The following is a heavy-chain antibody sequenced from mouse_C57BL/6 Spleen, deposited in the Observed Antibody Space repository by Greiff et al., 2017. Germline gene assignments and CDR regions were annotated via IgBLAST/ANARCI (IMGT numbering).Heavy chain of an antibody. V-gene: IGHV1-15*01. CDR2: IDPETGGT. CDR3: TGHLGWFAY. CDR1: GYTFTDYE. Sequence: VKLMESGAELVRPGASVTLSCKASGYTFTDYEMHWVKQTPVHGLEWIGAIDPETGGTAYNQKFKGKAILTADKSSSTAYMELRSLTSEDSAVYYCTGHLGWFAYWGQGTLVTVSA. D-gene: IGHD6-1*01. J-gene: IGHJ3*01.